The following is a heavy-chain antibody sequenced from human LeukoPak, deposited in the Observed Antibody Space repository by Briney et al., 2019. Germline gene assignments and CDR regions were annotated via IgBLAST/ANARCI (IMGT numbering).Heavy chain of an antibody. V-gene: IGHV1-2*02. CDR1: GYTFTGYY. CDR3: ARPYYDSSGYYLDWYL. J-gene: IGHJ4*02. D-gene: IGHD3-22*01. Sequence: ASVKVSCKASGYTFTGYYMRWVRQAPGQGLEWMGWINPNSGGTNYAQKFQGRVTMTRDTSISTAYMELSRLRSDDTAVYYCARPYYDSSGYYLDWYLWGQGTLVTVSS. CDR2: INPNSGGT.